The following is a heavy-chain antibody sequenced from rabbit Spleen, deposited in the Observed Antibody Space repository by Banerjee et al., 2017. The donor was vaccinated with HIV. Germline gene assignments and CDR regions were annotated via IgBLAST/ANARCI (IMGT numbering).Heavy chain of an antibody. CDR3: ARRSLSGGGSVL. CDR1: GFSFSSNW. V-gene: IGHV1S45*01. D-gene: IGHD1-1*01. J-gene: IGHJ6*01. Sequence: LEESGGGLVKPGGTLTLTCTVSGFSFSSNWICWVRQAPGKGLEWIACIDTSDGDTDYANWPKGRFTISKTSSTTVTLQMTSLTAADTATYFCARRSLSGGGSVLWGPGTLVTVS. CDR2: IDTSDGDT.